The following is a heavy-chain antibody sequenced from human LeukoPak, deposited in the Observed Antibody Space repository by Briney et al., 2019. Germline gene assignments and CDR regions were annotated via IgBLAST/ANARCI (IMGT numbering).Heavy chain of an antibody. CDR1: GYTFTGYY. D-gene: IGHD6-19*01. CDR2: ISAYNGNS. V-gene: IGHV1-18*01. CDR3: ATETPAVQEQWLVLHYYTYYGMDG. J-gene: IGHJ6*02. Sequence: ASVKVSCKASGYTFTGYYMHWVRQAPGQGLEWMGWISAYNGNSNYAQKLQGRVTMTTDTSTSTAYMELRSLRSDDTAVYYCATETPAVQEQWLVLHYYTYYGMDGWGQGTTVTVSS.